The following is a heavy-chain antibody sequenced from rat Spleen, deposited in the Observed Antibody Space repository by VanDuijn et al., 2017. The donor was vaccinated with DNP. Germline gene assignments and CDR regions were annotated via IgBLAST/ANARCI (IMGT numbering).Heavy chain of an antibody. J-gene: IGHJ2*01. V-gene: IGHV9-4*01. CDR3: GRLPIHYYDGSSHFDY. Sequence: IQLVQSGPELKRPGESVKISCKASGYAFTDYAVHWVKQAPGKGLKWMGWINTYTGKPTYADDFKGRFVFSLEASASTANLQISNLRNEDTATYFCGRLPIHYYDGSSHFDYWGQGVMVTVSS. CDR2: INTYTGKP. CDR1: GYAFTDYA. D-gene: IGHD1-12*02.